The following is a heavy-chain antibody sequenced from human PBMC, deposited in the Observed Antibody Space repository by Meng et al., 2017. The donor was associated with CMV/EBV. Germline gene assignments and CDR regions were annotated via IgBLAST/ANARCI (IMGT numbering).Heavy chain of an antibody. Sequence: ASGGTFSSYAIRWVRQAPGQGLEWMGGIIPIFGTANYAQKFQGRVTITTDESTSTAYMELSSLRSEDTAVYYCASEGDGVNNWFDPWGQGTLVTVSS. CDR3: ASEGDGVNNWFDP. J-gene: IGHJ5*02. V-gene: IGHV1-69*05. CDR1: GGTFSSYA. CDR2: IIPIFGTA. D-gene: IGHD2-21*02.